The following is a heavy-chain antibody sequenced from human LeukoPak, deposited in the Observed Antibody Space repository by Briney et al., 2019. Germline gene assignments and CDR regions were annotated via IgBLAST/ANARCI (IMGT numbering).Heavy chain of an antibody. CDR1: GYTFTSYD. CDR2: MNPNSGNT. D-gene: IGHD2-2*01. J-gene: IGHJ4*02. Sequence: ASVKVSCKASGYTFTSYDINWVRQATRQGLEWMGWMNPNSGNTGYAQKFQGRVTMTRNTSISTAYMELSSPRSEDTAVYYCARGFRRVSCSSTSCYSTYPFYWGQGTLVTVSS. CDR3: ARGFRRVSCSSTSCYSTYPFY. V-gene: IGHV1-8*01.